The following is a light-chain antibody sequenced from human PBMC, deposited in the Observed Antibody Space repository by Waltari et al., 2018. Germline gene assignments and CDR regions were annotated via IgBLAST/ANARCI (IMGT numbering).Light chain of an antibody. CDR2: GAS. V-gene: IGKV3-15*01. J-gene: IGKJ2*01. Sequence: EIVMTQYPATLSVSPGERATLSCRASRSISSDLAWYQQKPGQAPRLLIYGASTRATGIPARFSGSGSGTEFTLTISSLQSEDFAVYYCQQYNNWPPYTFGQGTKLEIK. CDR1: RSISSD. CDR3: QQYNNWPPYT.